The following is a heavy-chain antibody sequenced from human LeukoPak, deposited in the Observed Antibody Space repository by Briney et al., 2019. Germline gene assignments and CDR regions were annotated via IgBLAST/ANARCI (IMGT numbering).Heavy chain of an antibody. J-gene: IGHJ5*02. CDR3: ARYMGYCSSTSCPGYWFDP. CDR1: GYSFTSYW. Sequence: GESLKISCKGSGYSFTSYWIGWVRQTPGKGLEWMGIIYPGDSDTRYSPSFQGQVTISADKSISTAYLQWSSLKASDTAMYYCARYMGYCSSTSCPGYWFDPWGQGTLVTVSS. D-gene: IGHD2-2*01. V-gene: IGHV5-51*01. CDR2: IYPGDSDT.